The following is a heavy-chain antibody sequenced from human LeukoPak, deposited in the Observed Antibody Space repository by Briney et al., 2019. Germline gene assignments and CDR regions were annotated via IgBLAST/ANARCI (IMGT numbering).Heavy chain of an antibody. Sequence: GGSLRLSCAASGFTFSSYSMNWVRQAPGKGLEWVSSISSSSSYIYYADSVKGRFTISRDNAKNSLYLQMNSLRAEDTAVYYCARDQALVVVTAIMKYAFDIWGQGTMVTVSS. CDR1: GFTFSSYS. CDR3: ARDQALVVVTAIMKYAFDI. CDR2: ISSSSSYI. J-gene: IGHJ3*02. D-gene: IGHD2-21*02. V-gene: IGHV3-21*01.